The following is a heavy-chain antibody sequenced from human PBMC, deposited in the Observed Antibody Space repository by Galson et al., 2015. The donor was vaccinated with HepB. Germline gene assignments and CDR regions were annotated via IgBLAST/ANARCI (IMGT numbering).Heavy chain of an antibody. CDR2: INPSGGST. J-gene: IGHJ5*02. CDR1: GYTFTSYY. D-gene: IGHD1-1*01. Sequence: SCKASGYTFTSYYMHWVRRAPGQGLEWMGIINPSGGSTSYAQKFQGRVTMTRDTSTSTVYMELSSLRSEDTAVYYCARDWNDDGDWFDPWGQGTLVTVSS. V-gene: IGHV1-46*01. CDR3: ARDWNDDGDWFDP.